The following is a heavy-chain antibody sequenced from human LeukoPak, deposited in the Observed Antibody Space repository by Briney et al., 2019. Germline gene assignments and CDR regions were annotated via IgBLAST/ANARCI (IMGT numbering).Heavy chain of an antibody. CDR2: IYYTGST. CDR1: GGSISSYY. Sequence: SETLSLTCTVSGGSISSYYWSWVRQPPGKGLEWIGYIYYTGSTNYSPSLKSRVTISVDTSKNQFSLKLSSVPAADTAVYYCARAKGNSNYPYYYMDVWGKGTTVTVSS. V-gene: IGHV4-59*01. J-gene: IGHJ6*03. CDR3: ARAKGNSNYPYYYMDV. D-gene: IGHD4-11*01.